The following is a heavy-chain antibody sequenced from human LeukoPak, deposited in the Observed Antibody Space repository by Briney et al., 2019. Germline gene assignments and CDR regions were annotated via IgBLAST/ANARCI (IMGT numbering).Heavy chain of an antibody. J-gene: IGHJ4*02. CDR3: ARTTVSTTYFDY. Sequence: GAPLQISCKGSGYSFTTYWISWVRQMPGKGLEWMGRIDPTDSYTNYSPSFQGQVTISADKSLNTAYLQWNSLEASDTAMYYCARTTVSTTYFDYWGQGSLVTVSS. D-gene: IGHD4-17*01. CDR2: IDPTDSYT. CDR1: GYSFTTYW. V-gene: IGHV5-10-1*04.